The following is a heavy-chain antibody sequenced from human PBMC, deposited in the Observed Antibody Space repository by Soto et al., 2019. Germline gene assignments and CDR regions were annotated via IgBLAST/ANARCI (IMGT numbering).Heavy chain of an antibody. V-gene: IGHV3-21*06. J-gene: IGHJ4*02. CDR1: GFTFTRYS. Sequence: LRLSCAASGFTFTRYSMNWVRQAPGKGLEWVSSISSTTNYIYYGDSMKGRFTISRDNAKNSLYLEVNSLRAEDTAVYYCARESEDLTSNFDYWGQGTLVTVS. CDR2: ISSTTNYI. CDR3: ARESEDLTSNFDY.